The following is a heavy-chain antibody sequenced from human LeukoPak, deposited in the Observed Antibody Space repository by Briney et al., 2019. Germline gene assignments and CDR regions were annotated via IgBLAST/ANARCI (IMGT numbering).Heavy chain of an antibody. J-gene: IGHJ4*02. D-gene: IGHD4-17*01. CDR3: ARVSFTYGPLDS. CDR2: IYTSGST. V-gene: IGHV4-4*07. Sequence: SETLSLTCTVSGGSISSYYWSWIRQPAGKGLEWIGRIYTSGSTNYNPSLKSRVTMSVDTSMTQFSLRLRSVTAADTAVYYCARVSFTYGPLDSWGPGILVTVSS. CDR1: GGSISSYY.